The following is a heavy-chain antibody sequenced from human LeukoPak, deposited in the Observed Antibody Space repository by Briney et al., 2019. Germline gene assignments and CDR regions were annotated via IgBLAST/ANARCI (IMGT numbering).Heavy chain of an antibody. Sequence: GGSLRLSCAASGFTFDDYAMHWVRQAPGKGLEWVSGISWNSGSIGYVDSVKGRFTISRDNAKNSLYLQMNSLRAEDTALYYCASYGDYGFDYWGQGTLVTVSS. V-gene: IGHV3-9*01. CDR3: ASYGDYGFDY. D-gene: IGHD4-17*01. CDR1: GFTFDDYA. J-gene: IGHJ4*02. CDR2: ISWNSGSI.